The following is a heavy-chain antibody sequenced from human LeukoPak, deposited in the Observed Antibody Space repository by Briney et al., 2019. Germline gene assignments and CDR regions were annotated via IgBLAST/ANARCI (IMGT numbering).Heavy chain of an antibody. J-gene: IGHJ5*02. CDR1: GGSISSGSYY. CDR3: ARSGTYYNNWFDP. V-gene: IGHV4-61*02. Sequence: SETLSLTCTVSGGSISSGSYYWSWIGQSAGKGLEWIGRIYTSGNTNYNPSLKSRVTISVNTSKNQFSLKLNSVTAADTAVYFCARSGTYYNNWFDPWGQGTLVTVSS. CDR2: IYTSGNT. D-gene: IGHD3-10*01.